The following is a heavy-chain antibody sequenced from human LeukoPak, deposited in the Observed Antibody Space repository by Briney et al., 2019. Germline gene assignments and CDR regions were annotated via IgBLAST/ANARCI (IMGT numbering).Heavy chain of an antibody. D-gene: IGHD2-2*01. V-gene: IGHV3-33*01. CDR3: ARERVVVVVPAAMEYYYYGMDV. J-gene: IGHJ6*04. CDR2: IWYDGSNK. Sequence: PGGSLRLSCAASGFTFSSYGMHWVRQAPGKGLEWVAVIWYDGSNKYYADSVKGRFTISRDNSKNTLYLQMNSLRAEDTAVYYCARERVVVVVPAAMEYYYYGMDVWGKGTTATVSS. CDR1: GFTFSSYG.